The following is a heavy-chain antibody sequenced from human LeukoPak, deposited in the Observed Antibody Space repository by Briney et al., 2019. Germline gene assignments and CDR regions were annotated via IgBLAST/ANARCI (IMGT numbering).Heavy chain of an antibody. D-gene: IGHD2-2*01. Sequence: PGGSLRLSCVASGFIFSSSWMTWVRQAPGKGLEWVANIKQDGNERSYVDSVKGRFTISRDNAKNSLYLQMNSLRVEDTAVYYCARDRGSSSWGQGILVTVSS. CDR3: ARDRGSSS. CDR2: IKQDGNER. J-gene: IGHJ4*02. V-gene: IGHV3-7*01. CDR1: GFIFSSSW.